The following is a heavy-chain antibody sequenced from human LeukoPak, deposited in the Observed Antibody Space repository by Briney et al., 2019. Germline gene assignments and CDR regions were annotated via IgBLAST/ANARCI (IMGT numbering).Heavy chain of an antibody. J-gene: IGHJ4*02. CDR1: GGTFSSYA. CDR3: ARDYGDYSDY. CDR2: IIPIFGTA. Sequence: ASVKVSCKASGGTFSSYAISWVRQAPVQGLEWMGRIIPIFGTANYAQKFQGRVTITTDESTSTAYMELSSLRSEDTAVYYCARDYGDYSDYWGQGTLVTVSS. D-gene: IGHD4-17*01. V-gene: IGHV1-69*05.